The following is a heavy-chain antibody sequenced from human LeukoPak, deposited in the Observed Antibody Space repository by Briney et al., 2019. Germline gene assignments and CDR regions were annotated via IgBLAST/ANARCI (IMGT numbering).Heavy chain of an antibody. J-gene: IGHJ5*01. D-gene: IGHD3-10*01. CDR2: IYYSGST. V-gene: IGHV4-59*12. Sequence: PSETLSLTCTVSGGSISSYYWSWIRQPPGKGLEWIGYIYYSGSTNYNPSLKSRVTMSVDTSKNQFSLNLSSVTAADTAVYYCTRDSQLEWFYSWGQGTLVTVSS. CDR3: TRDSQLEWFYS. CDR1: GGSISSYY.